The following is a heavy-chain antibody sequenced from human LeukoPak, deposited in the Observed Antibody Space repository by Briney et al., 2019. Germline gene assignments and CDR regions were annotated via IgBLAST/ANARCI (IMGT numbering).Heavy chain of an antibody. J-gene: IGHJ4*02. V-gene: IGHV3-7*01. D-gene: IGHD6-13*01. CDR2: IKQDGSEK. Sequence: GGSLRLSCEASGFTFSSYWMSWVRQAPGKGLEWVANIKQDGSEKFYVDSVKGRFTLSRDNAKNSLYLQMNSLRDEDTAAYYCARVGALSSSWLLYWGQGTLVTVSS. CDR1: GFTFSSYW. CDR3: ARVGALSSSWLLY.